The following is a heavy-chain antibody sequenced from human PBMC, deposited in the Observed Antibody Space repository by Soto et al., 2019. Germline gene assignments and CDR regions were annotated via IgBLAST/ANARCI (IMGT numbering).Heavy chain of an antibody. CDR3: ARDRYYDFWSGYPPYFDD. D-gene: IGHD3-3*01. CDR2: INAGNGNT. V-gene: IGHV1-3*01. CDR1: GYTFTSYA. Sequence: ASVKVSCKASGYTFTSYAMHWVRQAPGQRLEWMGWINAGNGNTKYSQKFQGRVTITRDTSASTAYMELSSLRSEDTAVYYCARDRYYDFWSGYPPYFDDWGQGTLVTVSS. J-gene: IGHJ4*02.